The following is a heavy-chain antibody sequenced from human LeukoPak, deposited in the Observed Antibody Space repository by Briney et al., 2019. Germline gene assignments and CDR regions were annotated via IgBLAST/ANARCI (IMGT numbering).Heavy chain of an antibody. D-gene: IGHD5-24*01. CDR1: GFTFSSYW. V-gene: IGHV3-7*01. CDR3: ARDQSDGYGQLY. J-gene: IGHJ4*02. Sequence: PGGPLRLSCAASGFTFSSYWMSWVRQAPGKGLEWVAIIKQDGSQKYYVDSVKGRFTISRDNAKNSLYLQMNSLRAEDTAVYYCARDQSDGYGQLYWGQGTLVTVSS. CDR2: IKQDGSQK.